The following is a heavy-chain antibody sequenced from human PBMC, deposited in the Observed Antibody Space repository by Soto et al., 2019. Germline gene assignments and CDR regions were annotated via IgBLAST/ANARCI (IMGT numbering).Heavy chain of an antibody. CDR2: INPNSGGT. CDR1: GYTFTGYY. D-gene: IGHD3-3*01. Sequence: VKVSCKASGYTFTGYYMHWVRQAPGQGLEWMGWINPNSGGTNYAQKFQGRVTMTRDTSISTAYMELSRLRSDDTAVYYCARDGGFWSGYSTPYGMDVWGQGTTVTVSS. V-gene: IGHV1-2*02. CDR3: ARDGGFWSGYSTPYGMDV. J-gene: IGHJ6*02.